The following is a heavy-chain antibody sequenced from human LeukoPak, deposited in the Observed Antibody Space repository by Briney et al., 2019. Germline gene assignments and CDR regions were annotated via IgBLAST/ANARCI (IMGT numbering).Heavy chain of an antibody. J-gene: IGHJ6*03. CDR1: GGTFNSYA. Sequence: GASVKVSCKASGGTFNSYAISWVRQAPGQGLEWMGRIIPIFGTANYAQKFQGRVTITTDESTSTAYMELSSLRSEDTAVYYCARGGVSGTTNYYYYYYMDVWGKGTTVTVSS. CDR2: IIPIFGTA. V-gene: IGHV1-69*05. D-gene: IGHD1-7*01. CDR3: ARGGVSGTTNYYYYYYMDV.